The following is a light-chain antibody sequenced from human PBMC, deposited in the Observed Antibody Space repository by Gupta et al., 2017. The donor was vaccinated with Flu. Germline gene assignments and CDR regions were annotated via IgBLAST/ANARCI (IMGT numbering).Light chain of an antibody. CDR2: EVS. V-gene: IGLV2-14*01. J-gene: IGLJ2*01. CDR3: SSYTSSSTVV. CDR1: SSDVGGYNY. Sequence: QSALTQPASVSGSPGQSITISCTGTSSDVGGYNYVSWYQQHPGKAPNLMTYEVSNRASGVSNRFSGSKSGNTASLTIPGLQVEDEADYYCSSYTSSSTVVFGGGTKLTVL.